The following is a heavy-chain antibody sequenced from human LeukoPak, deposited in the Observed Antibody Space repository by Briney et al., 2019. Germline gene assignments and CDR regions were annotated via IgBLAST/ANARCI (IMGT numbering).Heavy chain of an antibody. V-gene: IGHV3-7*01. CDR1: GFTFSNFW. J-gene: IGHJ6*02. D-gene: IGHD3-16*01. Sequence: GGSLRLSCTASGFTFSNFWMGWVRQAPGKGLEWVANIKQDETEKFYLGSVKGRFTISRDNAKNSLYLQMNSLRAEDTAVYYCARINYYYGMDVWGQGTTVTVSS. CDR2: IKQDETEK. CDR3: ARINYYYGMDV.